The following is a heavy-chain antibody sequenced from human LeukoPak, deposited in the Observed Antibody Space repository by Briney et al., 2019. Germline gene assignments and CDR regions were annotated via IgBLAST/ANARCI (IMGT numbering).Heavy chain of an antibody. Sequence: ASVKVSCKTSGYTFIDYFIHWVRQAPGQGPEWMGRLNPNNGYTFYTEEFQGRVTMTRDTSISTAYMELSRLTSDDTALYYCARDLSSTSNWEFDYWGQGTLVTVSS. J-gene: IGHJ4*02. D-gene: IGHD7-27*01. CDR3: ARDLSSTSNWEFDY. CDR2: LNPNNGYT. V-gene: IGHV1-2*06. CDR1: GYTFIDYF.